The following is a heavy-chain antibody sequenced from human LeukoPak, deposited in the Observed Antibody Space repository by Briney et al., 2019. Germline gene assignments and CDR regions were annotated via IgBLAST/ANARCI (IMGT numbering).Heavy chain of an antibody. CDR1: GYTLTELS. V-gene: IGHV1-2*02. D-gene: IGHD1/OR15-1a*01. CDR2: INPNSGDT. Sequence: GASVKVSCKVSGYTLTELSMHWVRQAPGQGLEWMGWINPNSGDTTYAQKFQGRVTMTRDTSISSAYMDLSRLNSDDTAVYFCAREEQYNNFFDYWGPGTLVTVSS. J-gene: IGHJ4*02. CDR3: AREEQYNNFFDY.